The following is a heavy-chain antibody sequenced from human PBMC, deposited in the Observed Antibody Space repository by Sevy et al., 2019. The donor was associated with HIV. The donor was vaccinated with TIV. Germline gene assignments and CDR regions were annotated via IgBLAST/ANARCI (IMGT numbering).Heavy chain of an antibody. CDR1: GYNFNTYT. V-gene: IGHV1-3*01. D-gene: IGHD3-16*01. Sequence: SSVKVSCKATGYNFNTYTIHWVRQAPGQSLEWMAWLNPGNGNTKYSQQLRGRVTITRDTSARTVYMALTSLTSEDTAVYFWARDPYARRGFDYWGQGTLLTVSS. CDR2: LNPGNGNT. CDR3: ARDPYARRGFDY. J-gene: IGHJ4*02.